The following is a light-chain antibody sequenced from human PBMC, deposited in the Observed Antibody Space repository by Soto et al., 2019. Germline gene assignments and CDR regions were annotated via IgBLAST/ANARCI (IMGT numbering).Light chain of an antibody. J-gene: IGKJ1*01. Sequence: DIVLTRSPITLTLSPADRAALSCRASQSVTSSYLAWHQQTPGHAPRLLIYGATIRATGTPDRCSGSASGTDFTTTISSLPSEDFAVYYRQQYAYRRAFGQGTKVDIK. CDR2: GAT. CDR1: QSVTSSY. CDR3: QQYAYRRA. V-gene: IGKV3-20*01.